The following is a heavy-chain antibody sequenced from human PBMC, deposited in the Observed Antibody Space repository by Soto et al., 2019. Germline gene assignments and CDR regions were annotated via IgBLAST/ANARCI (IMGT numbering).Heavy chain of an antibody. CDR3: ARGCESNGRPKRHELGYCSGGSCYRTSFDY. Sequence: QVQLQQWGAGLLKPSETLSLTCAVYVGSFSGYYWSWIRQPPGKGLEWIGEINHSGSTNYNPSLKSRVTISVDTYKTQFSLKLSSVTAGDTAVYYCARGCESNGRPKRHELGYCSGGSCYRTSFDYRGQGTLVTGSS. D-gene: IGHD2-15*01. CDR2: INHSGST. CDR1: VGSFSGYY. V-gene: IGHV4-34*01. J-gene: IGHJ4*02.